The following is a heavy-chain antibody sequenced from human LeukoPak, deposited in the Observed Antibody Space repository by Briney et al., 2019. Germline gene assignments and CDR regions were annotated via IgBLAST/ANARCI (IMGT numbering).Heavy chain of an antibody. CDR2: ISYDGSNK. D-gene: IGHD3-22*01. J-gene: IGHJ4*02. CDR3: ARENHVRITMIVGY. V-gene: IGHV3-30-3*01. CDR1: GFTFSSYA. Sequence: GRSLRLSCAASGFTFSSYAMHWVRQAPGKGLEWVAVISYDGSNKYYADSVKGRFTISRDNSKNTLYLQMNSLRAEDTAVYYCARENHVRITMIVGYWGQGTLVTVSS.